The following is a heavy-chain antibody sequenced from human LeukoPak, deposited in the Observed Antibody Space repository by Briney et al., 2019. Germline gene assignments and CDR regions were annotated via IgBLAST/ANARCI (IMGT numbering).Heavy chain of an antibody. CDR3: AKGLWRDGYNPEYFQH. D-gene: IGHD5-24*01. Sequence: PGGSLRLSCAASGFTFSSFPMTWVRQAPGKGLEWVSAISGSGGSTYYADSVKGRFTISRDNSKNTLYLQMNSLRAEDTAVYYCAKGLWRDGYNPEYFQHWGQGTLVTVSS. J-gene: IGHJ1*01. CDR2: ISGSGGST. V-gene: IGHV3-23*01. CDR1: GFTFSSFP.